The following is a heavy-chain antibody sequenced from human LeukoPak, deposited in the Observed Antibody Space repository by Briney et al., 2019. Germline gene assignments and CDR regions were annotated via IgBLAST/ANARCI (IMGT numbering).Heavy chain of an antibody. CDR1: GFTFSIYW. D-gene: IGHD2-2*01. J-gene: IGHJ5*02. Sequence: GGSLRLSCAASGFTFSIYWMSWVRQAPGKGLEGVANIKQDGSEKYYVDSVKGRFTISRDNAKNSLYLQMNSMRAEDTAVYYCARDDEYCSSTSCYPNNWFDPWGQGTLVTVSS. CDR3: ARDDEYCSSTSCYPNNWFDP. V-gene: IGHV3-7*01. CDR2: IKQDGSEK.